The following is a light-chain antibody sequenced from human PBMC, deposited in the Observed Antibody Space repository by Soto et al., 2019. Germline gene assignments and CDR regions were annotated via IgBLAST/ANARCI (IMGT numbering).Light chain of an antibody. CDR2: DVS. V-gene: IGLV2-14*01. CDR1: STDVGGYNY. J-gene: IGLJ2*01. CDR3: SSYRSSITVV. Sequence: QSVLTQPASVSGSHGQSITISCTGTSTDVGGYNYVSWYQQHPGKAPKLMIYDVSNRPSGVSNRFSGSKSGNTASLTISGLQAEDEADYYCSSYRSSITVVFGGGTKVTVL.